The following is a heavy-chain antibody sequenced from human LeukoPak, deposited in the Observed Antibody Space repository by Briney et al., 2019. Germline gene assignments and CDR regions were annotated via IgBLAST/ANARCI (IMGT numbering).Heavy chain of an antibody. CDR2: IYNNGHP. Sequence: PSETLSLTCTVSGYSISYADYGAFIRQTPGQGLGWIANIYNNGHPYSNPSLKSGVTISLDKPKNHFPLKVNSVTAADTAFYFCVTYSSGWYRNYWGQGTLVTVSS. J-gene: IGHJ4*02. D-gene: IGHD6-19*01. CDR3: VTYSSGWYRNY. V-gene: IGHV4-38-2*02. CDR1: GYSISYADY.